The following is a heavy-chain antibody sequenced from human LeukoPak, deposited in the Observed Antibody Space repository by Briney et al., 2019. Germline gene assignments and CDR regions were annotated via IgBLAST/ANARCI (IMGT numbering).Heavy chain of an antibody. CDR3: ARDRLHYGEYEKTLDY. D-gene: IGHD4-17*01. Sequence: QSGGSLRLPCAASGFTFSSYSMTWVRQAPGKGLEWVSYITYSSRIIYYADSVRGRFTISRDNAKNSLYLQMNSLRVDDTAVYYCARDRLHYGEYEKTLDYWGQGTLVTVSS. V-gene: IGHV3-48*01. CDR1: GFTFSSYS. CDR2: ITYSSRII. J-gene: IGHJ4*02.